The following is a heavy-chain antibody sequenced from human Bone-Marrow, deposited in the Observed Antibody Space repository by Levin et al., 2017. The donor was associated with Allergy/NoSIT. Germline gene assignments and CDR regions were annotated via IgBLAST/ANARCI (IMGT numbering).Heavy chain of an antibody. J-gene: IGHJ4*02. CDR2: IWYDGSNK. CDR3: ARDGVWFGEPLVPDY. V-gene: IGHV3-33*01. D-gene: IGHD3-10*01. CDR1: GFTFSSYG. Sequence: GGSLRLSCAASGFTFSSYGMHWVRQAPGKGLEWVAVIWYDGSNKYYADSVKGRFTISRDNSKNTLYLQMNSLRAEDTAVYYCARDGVWFGEPLVPDYWGQGTLVTVSS.